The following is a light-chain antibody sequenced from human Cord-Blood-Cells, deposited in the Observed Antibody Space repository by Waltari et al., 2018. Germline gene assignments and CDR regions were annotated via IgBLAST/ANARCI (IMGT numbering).Light chain of an antibody. CDR2: WAP. Sequence: DIVMTQSPDSLAVSLGERATINCKSSQSVLYSSNNKTYLAWYQQKPGQPPKLLIYWAPTRESGVPDRFSGSGSGTDFTLTISSLQAEDVAVYYCQQYYSTPQTFGQGTKV. CDR3: QQYYSTPQT. J-gene: IGKJ1*01. V-gene: IGKV4-1*01. CDR1: QSVLYSSNNKTY.